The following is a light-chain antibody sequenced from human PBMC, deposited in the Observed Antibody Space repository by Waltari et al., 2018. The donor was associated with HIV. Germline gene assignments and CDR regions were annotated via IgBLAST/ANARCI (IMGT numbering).Light chain of an antibody. V-gene: IGKV1-5*03. CDR1: RSISNW. CDR2: KAS. J-gene: IGKJ1*01. Sequence: DIQMTQSPSTLSASIGDRVTITCRASRSISNWLAWYQQKPGKAPKVIIYKASNLESGVPSRFSGSGSGTEFTLTISSLQPDDFATYYCQQYESYSTVGQGTKVEIK. CDR3: QQYESYST.